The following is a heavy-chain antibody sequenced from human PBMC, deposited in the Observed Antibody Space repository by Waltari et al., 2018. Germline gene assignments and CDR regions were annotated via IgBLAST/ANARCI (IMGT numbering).Heavy chain of an antibody. CDR3: ARDRTGGGYYYYYYGMDV. V-gene: IGHV3-21*01. CDR1: GFTFSSYS. CDR2: ISSSSSYI. D-gene: IGHD2-8*02. J-gene: IGHJ6*02. Sequence: EVQLVESGGGLVKPGGSLRLSCAASGFTFSSYSMNWVRKAQGKGLEWVSSISSSSSYIYYADSVKGRFTISRDNAKNSLYLQMNSLRAEDTAVYYCARDRTGGGYYYYYYGMDVWGQGTTVTVSS.